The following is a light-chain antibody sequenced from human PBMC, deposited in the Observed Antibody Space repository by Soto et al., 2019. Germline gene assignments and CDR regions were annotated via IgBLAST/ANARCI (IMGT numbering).Light chain of an antibody. J-gene: IGKJ4*01. CDR3: QQYYSIPLT. V-gene: IGKV3-20*01. CDR1: QSITGSY. Sequence: ENVFTQSPGTLSLSPGERATVSCRASQSITGSYLAWYQQTPGQAPRLLIYGASSRATGVPDRFSGSGSGTDFTLTISRLEPEDFAVYYCQQYYSIPLTLGGGTKVDIK. CDR2: GAS.